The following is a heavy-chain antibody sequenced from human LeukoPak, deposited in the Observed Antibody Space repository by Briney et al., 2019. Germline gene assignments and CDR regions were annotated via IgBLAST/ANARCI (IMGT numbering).Heavy chain of an antibody. CDR1: GFTFSSYW. D-gene: IGHD6-6*01. CDR3: ARDSAPYSSSYYYYYMDV. CDR2: IKQDGSEK. V-gene: IGHV3-7*01. J-gene: IGHJ6*03. Sequence: GGSLRLSCAASGFTFSSYWMSWVRQAPGKGLEWVANIKQDGSEKYYVDSVKGRFTISRDNAKNSLYLQMNSLRAEDTAVYYCARDSAPYSSSYYYYYMDVWGKGTTVTVSS.